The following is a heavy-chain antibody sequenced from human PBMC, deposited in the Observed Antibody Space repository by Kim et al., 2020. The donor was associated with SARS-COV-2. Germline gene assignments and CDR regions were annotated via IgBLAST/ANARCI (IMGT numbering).Heavy chain of an antibody. CDR3: AIVTTPFDY. CDR2: GGT. D-gene: IGHD2-15*01. J-gene: IGHJ4*02. V-gene: IGHV1-2*02. Sequence: GGTNYAQKFQGRVTMTRDTSISTAYMELSRLRSDDTAVYYCAIVTTPFDYWGQGTLVTVSS.